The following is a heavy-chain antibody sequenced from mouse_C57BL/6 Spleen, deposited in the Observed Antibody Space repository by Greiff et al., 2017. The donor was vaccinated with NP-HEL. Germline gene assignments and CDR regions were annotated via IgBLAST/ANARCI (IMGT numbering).Heavy chain of an antibody. CDR3: ARGHYSNLAWFAY. V-gene: IGHV1-18*01. CDR1: GYTFPDYN. D-gene: IGHD2-5*01. CDR2: INPNNGGT. J-gene: IGHJ3*01. Sequence: EVQLQESGPELVKPGASVKIPCKASGYTFPDYNMDWVKQSHGKSLERIGDINPNNGGTIYNQKFKGKATLTVDKSSSTAYMELRSLTSEDTAVYYCARGHYSNLAWFAYWGQGTLVTVSA.